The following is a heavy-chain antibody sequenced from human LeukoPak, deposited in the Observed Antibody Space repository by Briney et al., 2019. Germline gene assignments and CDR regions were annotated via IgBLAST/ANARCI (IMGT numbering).Heavy chain of an antibody. Sequence: GASLRLSCAASGFTFSNYAMSWVRQAPGKGLEWVSAITGSGGNTYYADSVKGRFTISRDNSKNTVFLQMNSLRAEDTAVYYCAKRGDYDVLTGYYVSDYWGQGTLVTVSS. J-gene: IGHJ4*02. V-gene: IGHV3-23*01. D-gene: IGHD3-9*01. CDR3: AKRGDYDVLTGYYVSDY. CDR1: GFTFSNYA. CDR2: ITGSGGNT.